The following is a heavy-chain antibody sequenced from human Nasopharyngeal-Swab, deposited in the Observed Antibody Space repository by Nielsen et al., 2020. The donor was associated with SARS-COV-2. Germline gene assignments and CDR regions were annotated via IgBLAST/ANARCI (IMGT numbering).Heavy chain of an antibody. CDR2: IFGSGSNT. Sequence: GESLKISCAASGITFSNYAMNWVRQAPGKGLEWVSTIFGSGSNTYYADSVKDRFTISRDNSKNTLYMQTNSLRVEDTAVYYCAKAPYLRGLDVWGQGTTVTVSS. CDR1: GITFSNYA. D-gene: IGHD2-21*01. V-gene: IGHV3-23*01. J-gene: IGHJ6*02. CDR3: AKAPYLRGLDV.